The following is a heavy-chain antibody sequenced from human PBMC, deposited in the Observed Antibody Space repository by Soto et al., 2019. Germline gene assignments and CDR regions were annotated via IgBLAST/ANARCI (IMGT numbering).Heavy chain of an antibody. V-gene: IGHV3-66*01. Sequence: EVQLVESGGGLVQPGGSLRLSCAASGFTVSSNYMSWVRQAPGKGLEWVSVIYSGGSTYYADSVKGRFTIPRDNSKNTLYLQMNSLRAEDTAVYYCASRITIFGVVSRSFDCWGRGSLVSVCS. D-gene: IGHD3-3*01. J-gene: IGHJ4*02. CDR3: ASRITIFGVVSRSFDC. CDR1: GFTVSSNY. CDR2: IYSGGST.